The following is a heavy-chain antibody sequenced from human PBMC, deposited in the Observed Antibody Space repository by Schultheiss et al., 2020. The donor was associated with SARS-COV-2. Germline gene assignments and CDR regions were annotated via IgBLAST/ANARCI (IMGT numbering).Heavy chain of an antibody. V-gene: IGHV3-9*01. CDR3: TRGVVIGYSGYDVNNFDY. CDR1: GFTFDDYA. D-gene: IGHD5-12*01. J-gene: IGHJ4*02. Sequence: GGSLRLSCAASGFTFDDYAMHWVRQAPGRGLEWVSGIGWNSASIGYADSVKGRFTLSRDNAKNSLSLQMNSLRAEDTAVYYCTRGVVIGYSGYDVNNFDYWGQGTLVTVSS. CDR2: IGWNSASI.